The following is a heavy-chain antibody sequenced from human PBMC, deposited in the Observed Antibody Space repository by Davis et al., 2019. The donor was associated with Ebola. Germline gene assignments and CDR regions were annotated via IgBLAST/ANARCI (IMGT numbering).Heavy chain of an antibody. CDR3: ARGIYGSGNYNLYYFDY. CDR1: GYTFTGYY. Sequence: ASVKVSCKASGYTFTGYYMHWVRQAPGQGLEWMGWINPNSGATNYTQNFQGRVTMTRDTSISTAYMELSRLRSDDTAVHYCARGIYGSGNYNLYYFDYWGQGALVTVSS. V-gene: IGHV1-2*02. J-gene: IGHJ4*02. CDR2: INPNSGAT. D-gene: IGHD3-10*01.